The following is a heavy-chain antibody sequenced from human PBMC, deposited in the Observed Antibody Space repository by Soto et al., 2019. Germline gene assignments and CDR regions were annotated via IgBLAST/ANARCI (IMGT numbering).Heavy chain of an antibody. V-gene: IGHV3-23*01. J-gene: IGHJ5*02. CDR3: AKSQSTAYDPSNA. D-gene: IGHD2-8*01. CDR1: GFTFSSYA. CDR2: ISGSGATT. Sequence: GGSLRLSCAASGFTFSSYAMTWVRQAPGKGLEWVSGISGSGATTSYADSVKGRFTVSRDNSKNTLYLQMNSLRVEDTAVYFCAKSQSTAYDPSNAWGLGTLVTVSS.